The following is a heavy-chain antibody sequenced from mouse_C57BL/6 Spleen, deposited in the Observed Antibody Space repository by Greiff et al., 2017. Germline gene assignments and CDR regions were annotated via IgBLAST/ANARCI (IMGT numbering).Heavy chain of an antibody. Sequence: VQLQQSGAELARPGASVKLSCKASGYTFTSYGIRWVKQRTGQGLEWIGEIYPRRGNTSYNEKFKGKATLTADKSSSTAYMELRSLTSEDSAVYFCARSYYGSRWYFDVWGTGTTVTVSS. D-gene: IGHD1-1*01. CDR3: ARSYYGSRWYFDV. J-gene: IGHJ1*03. V-gene: IGHV1-81*01. CDR1: GYTFTSYG. CDR2: IYPRRGNT.